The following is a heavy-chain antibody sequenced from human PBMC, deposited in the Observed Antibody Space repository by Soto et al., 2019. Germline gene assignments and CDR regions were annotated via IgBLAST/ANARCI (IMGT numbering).Heavy chain of an antibody. V-gene: IGHV4-39*01. J-gene: IGHJ5*02. CDR2: IYYSGST. Sequence: PSETLSLTCTVSGGSISSSSYYWGWIRQPPGKGLEWIGSIYYSGSTYYNPSLKSRVTISVDTSKNQFSLELSSVTAADTAVYYCARRPKDDRSGYRNWFDPWGQGTLVTVSS. CDR1: GGSISSSSYY. D-gene: IGHD3-22*01. CDR3: ARRPKDDRSGYRNWFDP.